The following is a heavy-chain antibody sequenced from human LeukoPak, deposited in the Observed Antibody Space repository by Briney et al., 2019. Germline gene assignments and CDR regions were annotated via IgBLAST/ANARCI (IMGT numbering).Heavy chain of an antibody. CDR3: ARGLPMNGAFDI. D-gene: IGHD3-22*01. Sequence: PSETLSLTCTVSGGSISSYYWSWIRQPPGKGLEWIGYIYYSGSTNYNPSLKSRVTISVDTSKNQFSLKLSSVTAADTAVYYCARGLPMNGAFDIWGQGTMVTVSS. CDR2: IYYSGST. CDR1: GGSISSYY. V-gene: IGHV4-59*01. J-gene: IGHJ3*02.